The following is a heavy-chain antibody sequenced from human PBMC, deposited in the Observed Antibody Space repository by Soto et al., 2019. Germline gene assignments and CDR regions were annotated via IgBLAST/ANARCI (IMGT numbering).Heavy chain of an antibody. CDR2: ISYSGST. Sequence: SETLSLTCTVSGDSISSYYWSWIRQPPGKGLEWIGNISYSGSTNCNPSLKSRVTMSVDTSKTQFSLKLSSVTAADTAVYYCARSWSHPDLLAFCGQGTMVTVSS. CDR3: ARSWSHPDLLAF. CDR1: GDSISSYY. J-gene: IGHJ3*01. D-gene: IGHD2-21*01. V-gene: IGHV4-59*01.